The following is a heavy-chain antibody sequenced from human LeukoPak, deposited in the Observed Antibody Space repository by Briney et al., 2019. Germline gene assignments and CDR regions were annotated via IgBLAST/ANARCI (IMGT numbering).Heavy chain of an antibody. CDR1: GGSFSGYY. V-gene: IGHV4-34*01. CDR3: ARGGLMITFGGVHDY. Sequence: SETLSLTCAVYGGSFSGYYWSWIRQPPGKGLEWIGEINHSGSTNYNPSLKSRVTISVDTSKNQFSLKLSSVTAADTAVYYCARGGLMITFGGVHDYWGQGTLVTVSS. J-gene: IGHJ4*02. CDR2: INHSGST. D-gene: IGHD3-16*01.